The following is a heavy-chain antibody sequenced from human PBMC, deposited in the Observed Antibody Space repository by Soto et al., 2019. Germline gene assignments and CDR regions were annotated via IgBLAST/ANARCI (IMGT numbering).Heavy chain of an antibody. Sequence: ASVNVSCKASGYTFTGYYMHWVRQAPGQGLEWMGWINPNSGGTNYAQKFQGWVTMTRDTSISTAYMELSRLRSDDTAVYYCARDSTFGGVIANNCFVPWGKGTLVTVSS. V-gene: IGHV1-2*04. CDR1: GYTFTGYY. J-gene: IGHJ5*02. CDR2: INPNSGGT. D-gene: IGHD3-16*02. CDR3: ARDSTFGGVIANNCFVP.